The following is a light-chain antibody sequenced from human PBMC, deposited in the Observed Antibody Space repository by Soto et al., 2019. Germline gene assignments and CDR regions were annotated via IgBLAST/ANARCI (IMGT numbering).Light chain of an antibody. CDR2: AAS. CDR1: QRICKY. V-gene: IGKV1-39*01. CDR3: PQIYSAPFT. Sequence: DIQLSHSPSTLSASVGDTVTITCRASQRICKYLNWYQQKPGKAPKLLIYAASSLQPGAPSIFSGSGSGTDLALTVSSLHLEDVETYHCPQIYSAPFTVGPGTKVDIK. J-gene: IGKJ3*01.